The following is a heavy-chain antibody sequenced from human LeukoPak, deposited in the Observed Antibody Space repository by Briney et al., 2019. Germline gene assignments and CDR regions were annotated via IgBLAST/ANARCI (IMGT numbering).Heavy chain of an antibody. Sequence: TASQTLSLTCTVSGGSISSGGYYWSWIRQHPGKGLEWIGYIYYSGSTYYNPSLKSPVTISVDTSKNQFSLKLSSVTAADTAVYYCARVISPRGSSGGWFDPWGQGTLVTVSS. V-gene: IGHV4-31*01. CDR3: ARVISPRGSSGGWFDP. CDR1: GGSISSGGYY. D-gene: IGHD6-6*01. CDR2: IYYSGST. J-gene: IGHJ5*02.